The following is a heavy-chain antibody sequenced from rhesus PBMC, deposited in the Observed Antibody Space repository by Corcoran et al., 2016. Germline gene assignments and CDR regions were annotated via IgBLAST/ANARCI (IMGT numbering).Heavy chain of an antibody. V-gene: IGHV4-99*01. CDR1: GYSISSGYY. J-gene: IGHJ4*01. CDR3: ARHRGGSDLDC. D-gene: IGHD6-25*01. CDR2: ISGSSGTT. Sequence: QLQLQESGPGLVKPSETLSLTCAVSGYSISSGYYWGWIRQHPGKGLEYIGYISGSSGTTYYNPSLKRRGTISKDPSKNQFSLTLSSVTAADTAVYYCARHRGGSDLDCWGQGVLVTVSS.